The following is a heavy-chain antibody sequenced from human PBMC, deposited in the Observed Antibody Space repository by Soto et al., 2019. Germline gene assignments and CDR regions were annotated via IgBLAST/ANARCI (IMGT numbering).Heavy chain of an antibody. CDR3: ARGVYKTIFGVAKLSGMDV. D-gene: IGHD3-3*01. CDR2: IIPTFGTA. CDR1: GGTFSSYA. V-gene: IGHV1-69*13. J-gene: IGHJ6*02. Sequence: APVKVSCKASGGTFSSYAISWVRQAPGQGLEWMGGIIPTFGTANYAQKFQGRVTITADESTSTAYMELSSLRSEDTAVYYCARGVYKTIFGVAKLSGMDVWGQGTTVTIS.